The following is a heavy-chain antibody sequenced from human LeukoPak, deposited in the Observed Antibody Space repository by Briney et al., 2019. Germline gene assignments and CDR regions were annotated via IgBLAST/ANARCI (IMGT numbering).Heavy chain of an antibody. CDR3: ASSPSVLGADYYYYYYRDV. D-gene: IGHD1-26*01. CDR2: IIPIFGTA. Sequence: GASVKVSCKASGGTFSSYAISWVRQAPGQGLEWMGGIIPIFGTANYAQKFQGRVTITTDESTGTAYMELSSLRSEDTAVYYCASSPSVLGADYYYYYYRDVWGKGTTVTVSS. CDR1: GGTFSSYA. J-gene: IGHJ6*03. V-gene: IGHV1-69*05.